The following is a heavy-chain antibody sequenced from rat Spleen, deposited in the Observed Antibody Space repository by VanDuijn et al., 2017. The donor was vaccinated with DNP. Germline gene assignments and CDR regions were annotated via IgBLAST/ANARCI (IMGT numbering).Heavy chain of an antibody. D-gene: IGHD4-1*01. Sequence: EVQLVESGGGLVQPGRSLKLSCAASGFTFSDYYMAWVRQVPGKGLEWVASITTGGDITYYPDSVKGRFTVSRDHAKNTLYLRLNSLRSEDTATYYYASGFGWFAYWGQGTLVTVSS. CDR3: ASGFGWFAY. J-gene: IGHJ3*01. CDR1: GFTFSDYY. CDR2: ITTGGDIT. V-gene: IGHV5-25*01.